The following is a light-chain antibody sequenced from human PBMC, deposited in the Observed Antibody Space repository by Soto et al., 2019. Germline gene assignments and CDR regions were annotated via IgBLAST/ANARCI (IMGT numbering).Light chain of an antibody. CDR2: AAS. V-gene: IGKV1-39*01. J-gene: IGKJ1*01. CDR1: QSIGIS. CDR3: QQSYSSPTFT. Sequence: DIQMTQSPSSLSASVGDGVTITCRASQSIGISLNWYQQRPGKAPKLLVFAASSLQSGVPSRFSGSGSGTDFTLTISSLHPEDVATYYCQQSYSSPTFTFGQGTNVEIK.